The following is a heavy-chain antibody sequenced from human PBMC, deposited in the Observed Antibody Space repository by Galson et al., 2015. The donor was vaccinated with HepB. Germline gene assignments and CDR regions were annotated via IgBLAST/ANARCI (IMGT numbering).Heavy chain of an antibody. CDR1: GFAFSSYG. CDR3: AKDHPCSSLGN. CDR2: ISSDGSNK. Sequence: SLRLSCAASGFAFSSYGMHWVRQAPGKGLEWVAVISSDGSNKYYAASVKGRFTISRDNSKNTLYLQMNSLRTEDTAVYYCAKDHPCSSLGNWGQGTLVTVSS. V-gene: IGHV3-30*18. J-gene: IGHJ4*02. D-gene: IGHD6-13*01.